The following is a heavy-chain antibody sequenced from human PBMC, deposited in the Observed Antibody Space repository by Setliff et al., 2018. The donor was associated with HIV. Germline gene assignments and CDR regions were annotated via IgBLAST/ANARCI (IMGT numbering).Heavy chain of an antibody. V-gene: IGHV4-34*01. D-gene: IGHD3-16*01. J-gene: IGHJ5*01. CDR2: INHSGST. CDR1: GGSFNEYY. CDR3: ARAYRDNVWGSWRQISSWFDS. Sequence: SETLSLTCAVYGGSFNEYYWNWIRQIPGKGLEWIGEINHSGSTNYNESLKRRLRISVDTSKNQFSLSLNSVTAADTAVYYCARAYRDNVWGSWRQISSWFDSWGQGNLVTVYS.